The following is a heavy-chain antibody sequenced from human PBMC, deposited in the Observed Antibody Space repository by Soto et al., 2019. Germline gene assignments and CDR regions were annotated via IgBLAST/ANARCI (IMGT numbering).Heavy chain of an antibody. D-gene: IGHD3-22*01. CDR1: GGSISNGGYY. CDR2: IYYTGST. J-gene: IGHJ4*02. V-gene: IGHV4-31*03. CDR3: ARGSLYYNSSGFYPEVFWDDS. Sequence: SETLSLPCSVSGGSISNGGYYWSWIRQHPGKGLEWIGYIYYTGSTYYNPSLKSRVFISVDTSENEFSLNINSVTAADTAVYYCARGSLYYNSSGFYPEVFWDDSWGQGTLVTVSS.